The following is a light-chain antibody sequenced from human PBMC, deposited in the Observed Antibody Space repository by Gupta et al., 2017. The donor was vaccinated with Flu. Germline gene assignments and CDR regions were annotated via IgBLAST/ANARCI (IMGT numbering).Light chain of an antibody. CDR3: QQYDTSPPT. CDR1: RNVYNDY. V-gene: IGKV3D-20*01. Sequence: DIVLTQSPATVSVSQGEKTTLSCRASRNVYNDYMAWYQQKPGLAPRLLIFEASRRATGIPDRFSGSGSGRDFTLTLKTVEPEDVAVYSCQQYDTSPPTFGQGTKVEIK. J-gene: IGKJ1*01. CDR2: EAS.